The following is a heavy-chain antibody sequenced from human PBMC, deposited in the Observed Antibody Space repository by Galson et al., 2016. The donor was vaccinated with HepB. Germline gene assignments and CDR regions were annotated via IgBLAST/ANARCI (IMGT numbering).Heavy chain of an antibody. J-gene: IGHJ5*02. CDR2: IYPSGST. V-gene: IGHV4-4*02. CDR1: GVSVSSSYW. Sequence: ETLSLTCAVSGVSVSSSYWWTWVRQSPGKGLEWLGEIYPSGSTNYNPSHKSRVTISVDTPKNQFSLKLSSVTAADTAVYYCAREEGWFDPWGQGTLVTVSS. CDR3: AREEGWFDP.